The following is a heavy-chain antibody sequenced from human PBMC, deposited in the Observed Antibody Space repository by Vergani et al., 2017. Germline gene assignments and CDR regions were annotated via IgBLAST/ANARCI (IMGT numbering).Heavy chain of an antibody. V-gene: IGHV4-30-2*01. CDR1: GGSISSGGYS. D-gene: IGHD6-13*01. CDR2: IYHSGST. CDR3: ARSEQLDFDY. Sequence: QLQLQESGPGLVKPSQTLSLTCAVSGGSISSGGYSWSWIRQPPGKGLEWIGYIYHSGSTYYNPSLKSRVTISVDRSKNQFSLKLSSVTAADTAVYYCARSEQLDFDYWGQGTLVTVSS. J-gene: IGHJ4*02.